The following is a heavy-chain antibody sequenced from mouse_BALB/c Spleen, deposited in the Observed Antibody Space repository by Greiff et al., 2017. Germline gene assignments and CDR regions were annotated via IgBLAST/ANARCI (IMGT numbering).Heavy chain of an antibody. CDR3: AREGNYEGYAMDY. V-gene: IGHV1-14*01. CDR1: GYTFTSYV. CDR2: INPYNDGT. J-gene: IGHJ4*01. D-gene: IGHD2-1*01. Sequence: EVQLQQSGPELVKPGASVKMSCKASGYTFTSYVMHWVKQKPGQGLEWIGYINPYNDGTKYNEKFKGKATLTSDKSSSTAYMELSSLTSEDSAVYYCAREGNYEGYAMDYWGQGTSVTVSS.